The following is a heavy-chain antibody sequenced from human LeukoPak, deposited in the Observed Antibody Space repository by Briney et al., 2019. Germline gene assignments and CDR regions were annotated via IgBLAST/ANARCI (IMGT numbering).Heavy chain of an antibody. Sequence: PGGSLRLSCAASGFTFSSYAMSWVRQAPGKGLEWVSAISGSGGSTYYADSVKGRFTISRDNSKNTVYLQMNSLRAEDTAAYYCAKDIGYCTNGVCYSPPFDYWGQGTLVTVSS. V-gene: IGHV3-23*01. CDR3: AKDIGYCTNGVCYSPPFDY. J-gene: IGHJ4*02. CDR1: GFTFSSYA. D-gene: IGHD2-8*01. CDR2: ISGSGGST.